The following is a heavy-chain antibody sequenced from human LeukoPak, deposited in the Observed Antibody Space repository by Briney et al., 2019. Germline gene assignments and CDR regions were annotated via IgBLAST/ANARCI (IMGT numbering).Heavy chain of an antibody. CDR1: GYTPTELS. Sequence: ASVKVSCKVSGYTPTELSMNWVRQAPGKGLEWKGRFDPEDGETIYTQKFQGRVTMTEDTSTDTAYMELTSLRSEDTAVYYCATDFYRGLQFDYWGQGTLVIVSS. CDR3: ATDFYRGLQFDY. V-gene: IGHV1-24*01. J-gene: IGHJ4*02. CDR2: FDPEDGET. D-gene: IGHD2/OR15-2a*01.